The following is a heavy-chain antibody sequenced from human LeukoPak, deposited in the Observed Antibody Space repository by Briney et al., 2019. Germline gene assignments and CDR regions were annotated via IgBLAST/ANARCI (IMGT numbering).Heavy chain of an antibody. CDR3: ARESRWQKGIFDY. V-gene: IGHV4-38-2*02. Sequence: IPSETLSLTCTVSGYSITSGSYWGWIRQPPGKGLEWIGSVYYSGSTYYNPSLKSRVTISVDTSKNQFSLRLSSVTAADTAVYFCARESRWQKGIFDYWGQGTLVTVSS. CDR2: VYYSGST. J-gene: IGHJ4*02. D-gene: IGHD4-23*01. CDR1: GYSITSGSY.